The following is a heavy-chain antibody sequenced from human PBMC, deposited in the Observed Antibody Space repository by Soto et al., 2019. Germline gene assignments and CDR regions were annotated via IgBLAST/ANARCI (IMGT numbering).Heavy chain of an antibody. CDR1: GFTFSSYS. D-gene: IGHD7-27*01. CDR2: ISSSSSTI. V-gene: IGHV3-48*04. CDR3: ARDILTGEVAFDI. J-gene: IGHJ3*02. Sequence: GGSLRLSCAASGFTFSSYSMNWVRQAPGKGLEGVSYISSSSSTIYYADSVKGRFTISRDNAKNSLYLQMNSLRAEDTAVYYCARDILTGEVAFDIWGQGTMVTVSS.